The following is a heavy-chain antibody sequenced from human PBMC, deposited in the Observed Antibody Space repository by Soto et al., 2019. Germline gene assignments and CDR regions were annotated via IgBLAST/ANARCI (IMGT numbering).Heavy chain of an antibody. D-gene: IGHD6-13*01. V-gene: IGHV1-46*01. J-gene: IGHJ4*02. Sequence: QVQLVQSGAAVKKPGASVKVSCKASGYTFTSYYMHWVRQAPGQGLEWMGIINPSGGSTNYAQKFQGRFTMTRDTSTSTVYMDLSSLRSEDTAVYYCARHLAAGDYWGQGTVVTVSS. CDR3: ARHLAAGDY. CDR1: GYTFTSYY. CDR2: INPSGGST.